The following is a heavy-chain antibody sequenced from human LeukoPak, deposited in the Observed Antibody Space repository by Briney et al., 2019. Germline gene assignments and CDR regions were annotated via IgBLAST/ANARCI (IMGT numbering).Heavy chain of an antibody. CDR1: GDSISSYY. CDR3: AREYSSWFDR. CDR2: IYYSGST. J-gene: IGHJ5*02. D-gene: IGHD6-13*01. Sequence: PSETLSLTCTVPGDSISSYYWSWIRQPPGKGLEWIGYIYYSGSTHYNPSLKSRVTISVDTSNNQFSLKLRSVTAADPAVYYCAREYSSWFDRWGQGTLVTVSS. V-gene: IGHV4-59*01.